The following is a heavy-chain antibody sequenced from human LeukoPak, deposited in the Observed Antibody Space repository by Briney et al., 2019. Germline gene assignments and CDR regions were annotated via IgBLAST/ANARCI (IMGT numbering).Heavy chain of an antibody. CDR3: AIIAGNYYDSSGSRGAFDI. V-gene: IGHV3-20*04. J-gene: IGHJ3*02. D-gene: IGHD3-22*01. Sequence: RAGGSLRLSCAASGFTFDDYGLSWVRQVPGKGLEWVSGLNWNGASTGYADSVKGRFTISRDNAKNSLYLQMNSLRAEDTAVYYCAIIAGNYYDSSGSRGAFDIWGQGTMVTVSS. CDR1: GFTFDDYG. CDR2: LNWNGAST.